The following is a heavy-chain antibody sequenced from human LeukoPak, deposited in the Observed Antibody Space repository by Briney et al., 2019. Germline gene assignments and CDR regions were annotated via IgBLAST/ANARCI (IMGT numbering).Heavy chain of an antibody. D-gene: IGHD2-15*01. Sequence: ASVKVSCKASGYAFIGYYMHWVRQAPGQGLEWMGWINPNSGGTDYAQKFQGRVTMTRDMSTSTAYMDLNRLSSDDTAMYYCARGHTLKGSDYWGQGTLVTVSS. CDR1: GYAFIGYY. CDR3: ARGHTLKGSDY. CDR2: INPNSGGT. J-gene: IGHJ4*02. V-gene: IGHV1-2*02.